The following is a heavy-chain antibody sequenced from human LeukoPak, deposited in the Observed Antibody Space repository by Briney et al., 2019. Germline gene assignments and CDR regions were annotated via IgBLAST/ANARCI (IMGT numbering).Heavy chain of an antibody. CDR3: ARDAERGYYYYMDV. CDR2: MNPNSGNT. D-gene: IGHD1-1*01. CDR1: GYTFTSYD. Sequence: ASVKVSFKASGYTFTSYDINWVRQATGQGLEWMGWMNPNSGNTGYAQKFQGRVTITRNTSISTAYMELSSLRSEDTAVYYCARDAERGYYYYMDVWGKGTTVTVSS. J-gene: IGHJ6*03. V-gene: IGHV1-8*03.